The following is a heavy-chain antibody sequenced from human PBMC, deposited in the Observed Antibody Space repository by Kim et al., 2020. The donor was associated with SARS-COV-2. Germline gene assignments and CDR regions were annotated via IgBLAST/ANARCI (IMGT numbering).Heavy chain of an antibody. Sequence: GGSLRLSCAASGFTFSSYAMSWVRQAPGKGLEWVSVIYSGGSSTYYADSVKGRFTISRDNSKNTLYLQMNSLRAEDTAVYYCAKELPYGDYEGYFDYWGQGTLVTVSS. V-gene: IGHV3-23*03. CDR2: IYSGGSST. J-gene: IGHJ4*02. CDR3: AKELPYGDYEGYFDY. D-gene: IGHD4-17*01. CDR1: GFTFSSYA.